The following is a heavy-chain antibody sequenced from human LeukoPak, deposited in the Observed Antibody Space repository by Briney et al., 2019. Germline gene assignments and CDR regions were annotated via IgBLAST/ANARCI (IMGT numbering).Heavy chain of an antibody. CDR3: ARARRIAAADY. D-gene: IGHD6-13*01. J-gene: IGHJ4*02. V-gene: IGHV4-59*01. CDR2: IYYSGST. CDR1: GGSISSYY. Sequence: SETLSLTCTVSGGSISSYYWSWIRQPPGKGLEWIGYIYYSGSTNYNPSLKSRVTISVDTSKNQFSLKLSSVTAADTAVYYCARARRIAAADYWGQATLVTVSS.